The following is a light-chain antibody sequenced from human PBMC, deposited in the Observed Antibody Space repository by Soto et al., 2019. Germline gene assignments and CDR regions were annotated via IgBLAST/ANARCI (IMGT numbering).Light chain of an antibody. CDR2: GAS. CDR3: QQYGRSPMFT. CDR1: QSVSSTY. J-gene: IGKJ2*01. V-gene: IGKV3-20*01. Sequence: EIVLTQSPGTLSLSPGDRATLSCRASQSVSSTYLAWYQQKPGQAPRLLIYGASRGAAGIPDRFSGSGSGTDFNLTISRLEPQDLAVYFCQQYGRSPMFTFGQGNKLEVK.